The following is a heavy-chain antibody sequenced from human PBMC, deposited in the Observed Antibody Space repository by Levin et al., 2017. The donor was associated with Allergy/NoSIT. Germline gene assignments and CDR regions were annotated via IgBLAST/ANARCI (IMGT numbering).Heavy chain of an antibody. CDR2: IYWDDDK. Sequence: SGPTLVKPTQTLTLTCTFSGFSLSTSGVGVGWIRQPPGKALEWLALIYWDDDKRYSPSLKSRLTITKDTSKNQVVLTMTNMDPVDTATYYCAHRRPAMVTNWFDPWGQGTLVTVSS. J-gene: IGHJ5*02. CDR3: AHRRPAMVTNWFDP. CDR1: GFSLSTSGVG. D-gene: IGHD5-18*01. V-gene: IGHV2-5*02.